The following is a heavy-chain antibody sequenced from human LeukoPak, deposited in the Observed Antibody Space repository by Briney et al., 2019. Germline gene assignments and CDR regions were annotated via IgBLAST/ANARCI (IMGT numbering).Heavy chain of an antibody. CDR1: GGSISSGGYY. CDR2: IYYSGST. Sequence: SETLSLTCTVSGGSISSGGYYWSWIRQPPGKGLEWIGYIYYSGSTNYNPSLKSRVTISVDRSKNQFSLKLSSVTAADTAVYYCARDGPEAFDIWGQGTMVTVSS. V-gene: IGHV4-61*08. J-gene: IGHJ3*02. CDR3: ARDGPEAFDI.